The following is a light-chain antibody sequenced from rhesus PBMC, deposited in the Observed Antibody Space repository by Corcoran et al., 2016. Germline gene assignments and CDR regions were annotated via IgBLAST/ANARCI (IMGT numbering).Light chain of an antibody. J-gene: IGKJ4*01. CDR3: QQLNSYPLT. CDR2: YAS. Sequence: IQMTQSPSSLSASVGDTVTITCQASQGISNSLAWYQQKPGKAPKPLIYYASNLLSGVPSRFSGSGPEPDFTLTITSLQPEDFVTYYCQQLNSYPLTFGGGTKVEIK. CDR1: QGISNS. V-gene: IGKV1S14*01.